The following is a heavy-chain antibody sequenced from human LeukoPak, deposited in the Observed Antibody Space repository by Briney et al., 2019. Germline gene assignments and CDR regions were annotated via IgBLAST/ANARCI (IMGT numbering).Heavy chain of an antibody. J-gene: IGHJ6*04. Sequence: GASVKVSCKASGGTFSGYAISWVRQAPGQGLEWMGGIIPIFGTANYAQKFQGRVTMTRNTSISTAYMELSSLRSEDTAVYYCVSLHHCSGGRCYGWGKGATVTISS. CDR3: VSLHHCSGGRCYG. CDR2: IIPIFGTA. V-gene: IGHV1-69*05. CDR1: GGTFSGYA. D-gene: IGHD2-15*01.